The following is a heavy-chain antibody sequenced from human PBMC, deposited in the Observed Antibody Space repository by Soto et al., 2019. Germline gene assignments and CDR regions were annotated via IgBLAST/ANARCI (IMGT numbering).Heavy chain of an antibody. D-gene: IGHD3-9*01. V-gene: IGHV1-46*01. CDR1: GYTFTSYY. Sequence: QVQLVQSGAEVKKPGASVKVSCKASGYTFTSYYMHWVRQAPGQGLEWMGIINPSGGRTSYAQKFQGRVTMTRDTSTSTVYMELSSLRSEDTAVYYCARDHYDILTGDRNWFDPWGQGTLVTVSS. J-gene: IGHJ5*02. CDR3: ARDHYDILTGDRNWFDP. CDR2: INPSGGRT.